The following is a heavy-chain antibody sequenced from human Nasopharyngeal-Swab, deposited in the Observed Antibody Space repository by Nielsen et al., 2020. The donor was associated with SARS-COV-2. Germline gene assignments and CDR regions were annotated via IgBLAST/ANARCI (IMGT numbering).Heavy chain of an antibody. CDR3: ARGHYDFPSGGSYYGMDV. J-gene: IGHJ6*02. V-gene: IGHV3-74*01. Sequence: GDSLKISCAASGFTFSSYWMHSARQVQGKGLAWVSRINRDGDKTDYADSVKGRFTISRDNAKNTLYLQLHSLRAEDTAVYFCARGHYDFPSGGSYYGMDVWGQGTTVIVSS. D-gene: IGHD3-3*01. CDR1: GFTFSSYW. CDR2: INRDGDKT.